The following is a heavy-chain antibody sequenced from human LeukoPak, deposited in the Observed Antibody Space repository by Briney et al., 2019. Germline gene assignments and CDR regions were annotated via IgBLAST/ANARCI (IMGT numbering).Heavy chain of an antibody. CDR3: ARGGDYKNDY. CDR1: GFTFSSYW. Sequence: GGSLRLSCGASGFTFSSYWMHWVRQTPGKGLVWVSRINGAGSSISYADSVKGRVTISRDNAKNTLYLQMNNLRAEDTAVYYCARGGDYKNDYWGQGTLVTVSS. V-gene: IGHV3-74*01. CDR2: INGAGSSI. D-gene: IGHD4-17*01. J-gene: IGHJ4*02.